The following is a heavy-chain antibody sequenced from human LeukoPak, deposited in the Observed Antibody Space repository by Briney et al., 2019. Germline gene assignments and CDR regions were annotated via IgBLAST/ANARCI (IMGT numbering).Heavy chain of an antibody. CDR1: GGSINNSY. V-gene: IGHV4-59*12. Sequence: SETLSLTCTVSGGSINNSYWTWIRQPPGKGLEWIGHIYYSGSTNYSPPLKSRVTISVDTSKNQFSLTLTSVTAADTAVYYCARDRSVGVLPAPPFDFWGQGTLVTVSS. CDR3: ARDRSVGVLPAPPFDF. CDR2: IYYSGST. J-gene: IGHJ4*02. D-gene: IGHD6-6*01.